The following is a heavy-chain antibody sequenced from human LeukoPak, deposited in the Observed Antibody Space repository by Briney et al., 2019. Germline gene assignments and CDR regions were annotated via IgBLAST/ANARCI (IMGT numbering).Heavy chain of an antibody. D-gene: IGHD3-22*01. CDR3: AHRKNYYDSSVFDN. V-gene: IGHV2-5*02. CDR2: IYWDDDR. Sequence: SGPTLVNPTQTLTLTCTFSGFSLNTRGVGVGWIRQPPGRALEWLALIYWDDDRRYSPSLKSRLTITKDTSKNQVVLTMTNTDPVDTATYFCAHRKNYYDSSVFDNWGQGTLVTVSS. CDR1: GFSLNTRGVG. J-gene: IGHJ4*02.